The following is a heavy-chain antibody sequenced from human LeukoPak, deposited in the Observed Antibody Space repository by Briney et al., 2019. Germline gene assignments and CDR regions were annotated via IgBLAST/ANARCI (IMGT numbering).Heavy chain of an antibody. Sequence: ASVKVSCKASGGTFSSYAISWVRQAPGQGLEWMGWISAYNGNTNYAQKLQGRVTMTTDTSTSTAYMELRSLRSDDTAVYYCARDSPHDFWSGLPLFDYWGQGTLVTVSS. J-gene: IGHJ4*02. V-gene: IGHV1-18*01. CDR3: ARDSPHDFWSGLPLFDY. D-gene: IGHD3-3*01. CDR2: ISAYNGNT. CDR1: GGTFSSYA.